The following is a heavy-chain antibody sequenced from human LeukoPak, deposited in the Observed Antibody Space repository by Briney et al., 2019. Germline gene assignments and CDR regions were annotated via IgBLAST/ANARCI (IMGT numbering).Heavy chain of an antibody. CDR1: GFTFRSYA. V-gene: IGHV3-30*04. J-gene: IGHJ4*02. Sequence: GGSLRLSCTASGFTFRSYAMPWVRQAPGKGLEWVAIISYDGSTKHYADSVKGRFTISRDNAKNSLYLQMNSLRAEDTAVYYCTREQDREAAATVVGDYWGQGTLVTVSS. CDR3: TREQDREAAATVVGDY. CDR2: ISYDGSTK. D-gene: IGHD4-23*01.